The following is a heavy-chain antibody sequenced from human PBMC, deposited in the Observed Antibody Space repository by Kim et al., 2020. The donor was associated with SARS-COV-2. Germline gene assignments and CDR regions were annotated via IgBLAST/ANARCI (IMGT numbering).Heavy chain of an antibody. Sequence: GGSLRLSCAASGFTFSSYSMNWVRQAPGKWLEWVSYISSSSSTIYYADSVKGRYTISRDNAKNSLYLQMNSLRDEDTAVYYCARVGKVLTTWFDPWGQGTVVTVSS. CDR1: GFTFSSYS. D-gene: IGHD3-9*01. CDR2: ISSSSSTI. J-gene: IGHJ5*02. V-gene: IGHV3-48*02. CDR3: ARVGKVLTTWFDP.